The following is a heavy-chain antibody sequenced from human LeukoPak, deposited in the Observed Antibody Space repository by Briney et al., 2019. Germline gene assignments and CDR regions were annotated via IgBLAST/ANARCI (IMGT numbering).Heavy chain of an antibody. D-gene: IGHD6-13*01. CDR3: ARDSSSLTVRH. J-gene: IGHJ1*01. CDR1: GFTFSDYY. V-gene: IGHV3-11*04. CDR2: ISSSGSTI. Sequence: GGSLRLSCAASGFTFSDYYMSWIRQAPGKGLEWVSYISSSGSTIYYADSVKGRFTISRDNAKNSPYLQMNSLRAEDTAVYYCARDSSSLTVRHWGQGTLVTVSS.